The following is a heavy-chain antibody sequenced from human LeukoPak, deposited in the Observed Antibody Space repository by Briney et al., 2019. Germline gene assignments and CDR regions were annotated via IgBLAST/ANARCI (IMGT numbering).Heavy chain of an antibody. J-gene: IGHJ4*02. CDR1: GGTFSSYA. D-gene: IGHD2-2*02. CDR3: ARARGRNIVVVPAAIYYFDY. V-gene: IGHV1-69*13. Sequence: SVKVSCKASGGTFSSYAISWVRQAPGQGLEWMGGIIPIIGTANYAQKFQGRVTITADESTSTAYMELSSLRSEDTAVYYCARARGRNIVVVPAAIYYFDYWGQGTLVTVSS. CDR2: IIPIIGTA.